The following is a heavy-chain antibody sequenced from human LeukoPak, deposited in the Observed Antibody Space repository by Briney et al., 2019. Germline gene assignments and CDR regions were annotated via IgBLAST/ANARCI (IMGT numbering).Heavy chain of an antibody. CDR2: ISSSGSTI. J-gene: IGHJ6*04. D-gene: IGHD3-10*02. Sequence: GGSLRLSCAASGFTFSSYAMSWVRQAPGKGLEWVSYISSSGSTIYYADSVKGRFTISRDNAKNSLHLQVNSLRAEDTAVYYCAELGITMIGGVWGKGTTVTISS. V-gene: IGHV3-48*03. CDR3: AELGITMIGGV. CDR1: GFTFSSYA.